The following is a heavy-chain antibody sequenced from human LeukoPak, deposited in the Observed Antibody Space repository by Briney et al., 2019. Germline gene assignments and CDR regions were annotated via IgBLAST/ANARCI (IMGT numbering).Heavy chain of an antibody. V-gene: IGHV4-39*01. CDR3: ARHDYGSGSYLEYY. J-gene: IGHJ4*02. D-gene: IGHD3-10*01. CDR1: GGSISSSSYY. Sequence: PSETLSLTCTVSGGSISSSSYYWGWIRQPPGKGLEWIGSIYYSGSTYYNPSLKSRVTISVDTSKNQFSLKLSSVTAADTAVYYCARHDYGSGSYLEYYWGQGTLVTVCS. CDR2: IYYSGST.